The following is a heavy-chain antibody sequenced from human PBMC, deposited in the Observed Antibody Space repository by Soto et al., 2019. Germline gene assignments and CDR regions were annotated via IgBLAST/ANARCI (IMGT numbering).Heavy chain of an antibody. D-gene: IGHD1-26*01. CDR1: GFTFSSYW. V-gene: IGHV3-74*01. CDR2: INSDGSST. J-gene: IGHJ6*02. CDR3: ANLTLGGSYPTDYYGMDV. Sequence: GGSLRLSCAASGFTFSSYWMHWVRQAPGKGLVWVSRINSDGSSTSYADSVKGRFTISRDNAKNTLYLQMNSLRAEDTAVYYCANLTLGGSYPTDYYGMDVWGQGTTVTVSS.